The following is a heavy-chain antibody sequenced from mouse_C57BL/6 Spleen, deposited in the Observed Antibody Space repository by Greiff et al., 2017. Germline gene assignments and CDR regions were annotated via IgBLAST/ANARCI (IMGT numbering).Heavy chain of an antibody. V-gene: IGHV1-22*01. CDR3: ASGYDEFAY. CDR1: GYTFTDYN. Sequence: DVQLQESGPELVKPGASVKMSCKASGYTFTDYNMHWVKQSHGKSLEWIGYINPNNGGTSYNQKFKGKATLTVNKSSSTANLELRSLTSEDSAVYYCASGYDEFAYWGQGTLVTVSA. D-gene: IGHD2-2*01. J-gene: IGHJ3*01. CDR2: INPNNGGT.